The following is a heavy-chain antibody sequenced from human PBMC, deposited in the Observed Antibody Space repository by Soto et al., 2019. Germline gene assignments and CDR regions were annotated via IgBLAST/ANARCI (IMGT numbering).Heavy chain of an antibody. D-gene: IGHD3-10*01. CDR2: INHNGST. CDR3: TTSPIRLLWFGESQPPFDP. CDR1: GGSFSGYY. J-gene: IGHJ5*02. V-gene: IGHV4-34*01. Sequence: QVQLQQWGAGLLKPSETLSLTCAVYGGSFSGYYWSWIRQPPGKGLEWIGEINHNGSTNYYPSLKRPVPKTAYTSKNQYSLKLRSLHAAHSAVYYCTTSPIRLLWFGESQPPFDPCGQKTLVTVSS.